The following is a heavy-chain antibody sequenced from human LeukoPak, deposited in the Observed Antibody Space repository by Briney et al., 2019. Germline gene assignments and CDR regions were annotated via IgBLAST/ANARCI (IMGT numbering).Heavy chain of an antibody. Sequence: SVKVSCKASGGTFSSYAISWVRQAPGQGLEWMGGIIPIFGAANYAQKFQGRVTITADESTSTAYMELSSLRSEDTAVYYCASLTYYDFWSGYYTWNYFDYWGQGTLVTVSS. CDR2: IIPIFGAA. J-gene: IGHJ4*02. CDR3: ASLTYYDFWSGYYTWNYFDY. CDR1: GGTFSSYA. V-gene: IGHV1-69*01. D-gene: IGHD3-3*01.